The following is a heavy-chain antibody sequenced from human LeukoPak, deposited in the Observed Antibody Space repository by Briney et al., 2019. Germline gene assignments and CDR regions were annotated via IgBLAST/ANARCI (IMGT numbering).Heavy chain of an antibody. CDR2: ISTRAAIT. V-gene: IGHV3-11*01. CDR3: ARGGDYAGVAALLDL. J-gene: IGHJ4*02. D-gene: IGHD4-23*01. CDR1: GFTFSDHY. Sequence: GGSQRLSCVASGFTFSDHYMSWIRQAPGKGLEWIAYISTRAAITYYVDSVKGRFTISADNAKNSLYLQMNSLRPDDTALYYCARGGDYAGVAALLDLWGQGTPVTVSS.